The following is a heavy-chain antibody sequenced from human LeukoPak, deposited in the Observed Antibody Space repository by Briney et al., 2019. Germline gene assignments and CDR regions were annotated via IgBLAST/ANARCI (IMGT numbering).Heavy chain of an antibody. CDR1: GYTLTELS. D-gene: IGHD3-10*01. V-gene: IGHV1-24*01. CDR3: ARDAKMGSYYYGSGSYYNLGY. CDR2: FDPEDGET. J-gene: IGHJ4*02. Sequence: ASVKVSCTVSGYTLTELSMHWVRQAPGKGLEWMGGFDPEDGETIYAQKFQGRVTMTRDTSTSTVYMELSSLRSEDTAVYYCARDAKMGSYYYGSGSYYNLGYWGQGTLVTVSS.